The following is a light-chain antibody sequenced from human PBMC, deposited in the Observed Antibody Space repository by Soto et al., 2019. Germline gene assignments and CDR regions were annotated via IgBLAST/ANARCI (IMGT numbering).Light chain of an antibody. J-gene: IGKJ3*01. CDR1: QIINTW. V-gene: IGKV1-5*03. CDR3: QQYETYSGT. Sequence: DIQMTQSPSTLSAYVGDRVTITCRASQIINTWLAWYQQKPGKAPKLLIYRASNLVSGVPSRFSGSGSGTEFTLTISSLQPDDFSIYYCQQYETYSGTFGPGTKVDL. CDR2: RAS.